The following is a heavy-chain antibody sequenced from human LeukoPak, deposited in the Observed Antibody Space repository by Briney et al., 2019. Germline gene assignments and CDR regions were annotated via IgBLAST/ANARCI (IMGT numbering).Heavy chain of an antibody. Sequence: PGGSLRLSCAASGFTFSSYAMSWVRQAPGKGLGWVSAISGSGGSTYYADSVKGRFTVSRDSSKNTLYLQMNSLRAEDTAEYYCAKGSGYYDSSGYANYWGQGTLVTVSS. V-gene: IGHV3-23*01. CDR2: ISGSGGST. CDR3: AKGSGYYDSSGYANY. D-gene: IGHD3-22*01. CDR1: GFTFSSYA. J-gene: IGHJ4*02.